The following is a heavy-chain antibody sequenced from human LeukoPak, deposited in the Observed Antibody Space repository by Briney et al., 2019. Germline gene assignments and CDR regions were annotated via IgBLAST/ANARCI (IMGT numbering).Heavy chain of an antibody. CDR1: GFTFSSYG. Sequence: PGGSLRLSCAASGFTFSSYGMHWVRQAPGKGLEWVAFIRYDGSNKYYADSVKGRFTISRDNSKNTLYLQMNSLRAEDTAVYYCAKGSRVVLRYFDWLSSFDYWGQGTLVTVSS. CDR3: AKGSRVVLRYFDWLSSFDY. D-gene: IGHD3-9*01. J-gene: IGHJ4*02. CDR2: IRYDGSNK. V-gene: IGHV3-30*02.